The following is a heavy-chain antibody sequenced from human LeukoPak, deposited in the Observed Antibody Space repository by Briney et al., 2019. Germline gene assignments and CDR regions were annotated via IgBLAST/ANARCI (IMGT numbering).Heavy chain of an antibody. CDR1: GFTFSSYS. D-gene: IGHD2-15*01. CDR3: ASKGGFDD. Sequence: SGGSLRLSCAASGFTFSSYSMNWVRQAPGKGLEWVSSISSSSSYIYYADSVKGRFTISRDNAKNSLFLQMNSLRAEDTAFYYCASKGGFDDWGQGTLVTVSS. CDR2: ISSSSSYI. V-gene: IGHV3-21*01. J-gene: IGHJ4*02.